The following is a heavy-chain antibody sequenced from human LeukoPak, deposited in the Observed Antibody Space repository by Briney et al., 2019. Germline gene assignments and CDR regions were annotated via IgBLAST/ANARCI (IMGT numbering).Heavy chain of an antibody. CDR2: INPSGGST. CDR3: ARETLHNWFDL. CDR1: GYTFTIYY. Sequence: ASAKVSCKASGYTFTIYYMHWVRQAPGQGLEWMGIINPSGGSTSYAQKFQGRVTMTRDTSTSTVCMELSSLRSEDTAVYYCARETLHNWFDLWGEGTLVSVSS. J-gene: IGHJ5*02. V-gene: IGHV1-46*01. D-gene: IGHD3-16*01.